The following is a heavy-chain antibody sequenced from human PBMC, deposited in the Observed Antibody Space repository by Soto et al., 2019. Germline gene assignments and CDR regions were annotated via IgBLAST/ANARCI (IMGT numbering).Heavy chain of an antibody. Sequence: ASVKVSCKASGYTFTGYYIHWGRHAPGQGLEWMGWINPNSGGTNYAQKFQGWVTMTRDTSISTAYMELSRLRSDDTAVYYCARDQEYSRIRSNAFDIWGQGTMVTVSS. D-gene: IGHD6-6*01. CDR1: GYTFTGYY. CDR2: INPNSGGT. J-gene: IGHJ3*02. V-gene: IGHV1-2*04. CDR3: ARDQEYSRIRSNAFDI.